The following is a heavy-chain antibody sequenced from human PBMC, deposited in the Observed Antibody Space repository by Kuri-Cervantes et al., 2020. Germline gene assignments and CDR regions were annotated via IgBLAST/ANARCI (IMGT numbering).Heavy chain of an antibody. V-gene: IGHV1-2*02. Sequence: ASVKVSYKASGYTFTSYYMHWVQQAPGQGLEWMGWINPNSGGTNYAQKFQGRVTMTRDTSISTAFMELSRLRSDDTAVYYCARDSGSGSYPHAFDIWGQETMVTVSS. CDR2: INPNSGGT. J-gene: IGHJ3*02. D-gene: IGHD3-10*01. CDR1: GYTFTSYY. CDR3: ARDSGSGSYPHAFDI.